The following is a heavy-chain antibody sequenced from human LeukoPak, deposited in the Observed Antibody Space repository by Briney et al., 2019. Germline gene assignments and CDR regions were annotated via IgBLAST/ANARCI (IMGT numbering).Heavy chain of an antibody. D-gene: IGHD6-13*01. V-gene: IGHV1-18*01. Sequence: ASVKVSCKASGYSFTNYGITRVRQAPGQGLEWMGWVSAYNGDTVYAQKFQGRVTMTTDTSTSTAYMELRSLRSDDSAVYYCARYNEIAAARTSHYFDDWGQGTLVTVSS. CDR2: VSAYNGDT. CDR3: ARYNEIAAARTSHYFDD. J-gene: IGHJ4*02. CDR1: GYSFTNYG.